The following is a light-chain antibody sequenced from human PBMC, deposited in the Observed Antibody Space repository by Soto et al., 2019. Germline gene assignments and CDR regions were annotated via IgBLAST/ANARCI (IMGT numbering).Light chain of an antibody. CDR3: SSYTTSSTLV. V-gene: IGLV2-14*03. CDR2: DVT. Sequence: QSALTQPASVSGSPGQSITISCTGTSSDVGAYNYVSWYQHHPGQAPKLMLYDVTNRPSGVSNRFTGSKSGNTASLTISGLQAEDEADYYCSSYTTSSTLVFGGGTKLTVL. CDR1: SSDVGAYNY. J-gene: IGLJ2*01.